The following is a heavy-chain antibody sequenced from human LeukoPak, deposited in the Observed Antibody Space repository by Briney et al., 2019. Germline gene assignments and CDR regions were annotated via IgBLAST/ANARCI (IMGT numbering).Heavy chain of an antibody. V-gene: IGHV1-69*13. J-gene: IGHJ5*02. CDR3: ARDPTHYSSGGYDPEFDP. Sequence: SVKVSCKASGGTFSSYAISWVRQAPGQGLEWMGGIIPIFGTANYAQKFQGRVTITADESTSTAYMELSSLRSEDTAVYYCARDPTHYSSGGYDPEFDPWDQGTLVTVSS. CDR2: IIPIFGTA. D-gene: IGHD6-13*01. CDR1: GGTFSSYA.